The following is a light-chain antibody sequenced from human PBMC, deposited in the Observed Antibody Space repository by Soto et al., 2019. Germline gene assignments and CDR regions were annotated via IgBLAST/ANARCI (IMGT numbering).Light chain of an antibody. CDR1: QGIFSA. J-gene: IGKJ4*01. CDR2: DAS. CDR3: QQFHIYPLI. V-gene: IGKV1-13*02. Sequence: AIQLTQSPSSLSASVGDRVTITCRASQGIFSALAWYQQRPGKAPELLIYDASTLRSGVPSRFGGSGSGTDFTLTIGSLQPEDAATYYCQQFHIYPLIFGGGTKVEIK.